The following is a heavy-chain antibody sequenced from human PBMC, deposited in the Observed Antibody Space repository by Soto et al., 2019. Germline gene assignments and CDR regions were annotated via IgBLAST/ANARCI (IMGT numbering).Heavy chain of an antibody. CDR3: ARLEEMATIRGSLYY. J-gene: IGHJ4*02. D-gene: IGHD5-12*01. CDR2: IYYSGST. V-gene: IGHV4-39*01. Sequence: QLQLQESGPGLVKPSETLSLTCTVSGGSISSSSYYWGWIRQPPGKGLEWIGSIYYSGSTYYNPSLKSRVTISVDTSKNQFSLKLSSVTAADTGVYYCARLEEMATIRGSLYYWGQGTLVTVSS. CDR1: GGSISSSSYY.